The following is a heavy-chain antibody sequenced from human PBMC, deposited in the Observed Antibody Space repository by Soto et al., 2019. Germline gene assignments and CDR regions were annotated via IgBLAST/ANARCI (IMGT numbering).Heavy chain of an antibody. D-gene: IGHD5-18*01. CDR2: IYPGDSGT. CDR3: ARSGSGYSYGCDAFDI. Sequence: PGESLKISCKGSGYSFTSYWIGWVRQMPGKGLEWMGIIYPGDSGTRYSPSFQGQVTISADKSISTAYLQWSSLKASDTAMYYCARSGSGYSYGCDAFDIWGQGTMVTVSS. J-gene: IGHJ3*02. V-gene: IGHV5-51*01. CDR1: GYSFTSYW.